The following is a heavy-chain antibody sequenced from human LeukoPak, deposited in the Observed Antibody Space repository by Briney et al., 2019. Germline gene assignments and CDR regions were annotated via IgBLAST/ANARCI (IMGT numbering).Heavy chain of an antibody. Sequence: SSETLSLTCTVSGGSISSGDYYWSWIRQPPGKGLEWIGYIYYSGSTYYNPSLKSRVTISVDTSKNQFSLKLSSVTAADTAVYYCARAKTTVTTVWFDPWGQGTLVTVSS. CDR3: ARAKTTVTTVWFDP. J-gene: IGHJ5*02. V-gene: IGHV4-31*03. D-gene: IGHD4-17*01. CDR1: GGSISSGDYY. CDR2: IYYSGST.